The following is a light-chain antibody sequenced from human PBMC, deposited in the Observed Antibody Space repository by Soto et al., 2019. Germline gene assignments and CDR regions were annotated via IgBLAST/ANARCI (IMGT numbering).Light chain of an antibody. CDR1: STDVENYNF. V-gene: IGLV2-14*02. Sequence: QSVLTQPASVSGSPGQSITIACTGISTDVENYNFVSWYQQHPGKVPKLMIYEVNKRPSGVPDRFSGSKSGNTASLTVSGLQAEDEADYYCSSYAGSSNVFGTGTKLTVL. J-gene: IGLJ1*01. CDR3: SSYAGSSNV. CDR2: EVN.